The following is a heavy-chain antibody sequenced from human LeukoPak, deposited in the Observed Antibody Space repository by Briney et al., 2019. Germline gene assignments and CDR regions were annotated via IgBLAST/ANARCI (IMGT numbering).Heavy chain of an antibody. CDR3: TLVTLMGFDY. V-gene: IGHV3-53*01. CDR1: GFTVSSNY. D-gene: IGHD4-23*01. Sequence: PGGSLRLSCAASGFTVSSNYMSWVRQALGKGLEWVSVIYSGGSTYYADSVKGRFTISRDNSKNTLYLQMNSLRAEDTAVYYCTLVTLMGFDYWGQGTLVTVSS. J-gene: IGHJ4*02. CDR2: IYSGGST.